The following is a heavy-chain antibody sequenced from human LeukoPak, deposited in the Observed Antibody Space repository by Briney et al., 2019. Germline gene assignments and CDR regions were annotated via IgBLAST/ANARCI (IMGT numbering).Heavy chain of an antibody. CDR1: GFTFDDFA. CDR3: ARIAVAGQHFDY. CDR2: ITWNSGTI. V-gene: IGHV3-9*01. Sequence: PGGSLRLSCAASGFTFDDFAMHWVRQPTGKGLEWVSGITWNSGTIAYADSVKGRFTISRDNAKNSLYLQMNSLRAEDTAFYYCARIAVAGQHFDYWGQGTLVTVSS. D-gene: IGHD6-19*01. J-gene: IGHJ4*02.